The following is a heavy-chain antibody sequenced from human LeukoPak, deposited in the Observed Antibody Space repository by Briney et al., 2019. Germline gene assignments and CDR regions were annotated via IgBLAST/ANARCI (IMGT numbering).Heavy chain of an antibody. D-gene: IGHD2/OR15-2a*01. V-gene: IGHV3-23*01. CDR3: AKDSVVIPAGWFDP. CDR2: ISGSGDRT. CDR1: GFTFSSYA. J-gene: IGHJ5*02. Sequence: GGSLRLSCAASGFTFSSYAMSWVRQAPGKGLEWVSSISGSGDRTYYADSVKGRLTISRDNTKNTLFLQMNSLKAEDTALYYCAKDSVVIPAGWFDPWGQGTLVTVSS.